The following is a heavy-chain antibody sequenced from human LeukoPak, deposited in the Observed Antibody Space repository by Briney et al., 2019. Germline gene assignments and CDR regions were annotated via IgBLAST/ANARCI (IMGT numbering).Heavy chain of an antibody. J-gene: IGHJ4*02. CDR3: ARDRGVRGFDY. CDR1: GFTVSSNY. D-gene: IGHD3-10*01. V-gene: IGHV3-48*01. CDR2: ISSSSSTI. Sequence: GGSLRLSCAASGFTVSSNYMSWVRQAPGKGLEWVSYISSSSSTIYYADSVKGRFTISRDNAKNSLYLQMNSLRAEDTAVYYCARDRGVRGFDYWGQGTLVTVSS.